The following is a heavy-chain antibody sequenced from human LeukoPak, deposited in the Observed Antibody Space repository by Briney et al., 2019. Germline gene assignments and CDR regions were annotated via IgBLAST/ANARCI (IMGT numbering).Heavy chain of an antibody. J-gene: IGHJ6*03. CDR1: GFTFSSYS. D-gene: IGHD3-3*01. CDR2: ISSSSSSYI. V-gene: IGHV3-21*01. CDR3: ARDLGVRFFYYYYYYMDV. Sequence: GGSLRLSCAASGFTFSSYSMNWVRQAPGKGLEWVSSISSSSSSYIYYADSVKGRFTISRDNAKNSLYLQRNSLRAEDTAVYYCARDLGVRFFYYYYYYMDVWGKGTTVTVSS.